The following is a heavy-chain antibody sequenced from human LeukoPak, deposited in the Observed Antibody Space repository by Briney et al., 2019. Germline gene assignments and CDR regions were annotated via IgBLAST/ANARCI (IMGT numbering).Heavy chain of an antibody. V-gene: IGHV3-23*01. CDR3: AKGQIVGASGAFDI. CDR1: GFIFSDYY. Sequence: GGSLRLSCAASGFIFSDYYMSWIRQAPGKGLEWVSAISGSGGSTYYADSVKGRFTISRDNSKNTLYLQMNSLRAEDTAVYYCAKGQIVGASGAFDIWGQGTMVTVSS. CDR2: ISGSGGST. D-gene: IGHD1-26*01. J-gene: IGHJ3*02.